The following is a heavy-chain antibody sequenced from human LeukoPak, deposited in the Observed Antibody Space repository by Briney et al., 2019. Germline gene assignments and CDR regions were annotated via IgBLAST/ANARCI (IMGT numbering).Heavy chain of an antibody. D-gene: IGHD3-10*01. J-gene: IGHJ3*02. Sequence: PGGSLRLSCAASGFTVSSNYMSWVRQAPGKGLEWVSVIYSGGSTYYADSVKGRFTISRDNSKNTLYLQMNSLRAEDTAVYYCARYPTPYGSGSYHRLLDIWGQGTMVTVSS. V-gene: IGHV3-66*01. CDR2: IYSGGST. CDR3: ARYPTPYGSGSYHRLLDI. CDR1: GFTVSSNY.